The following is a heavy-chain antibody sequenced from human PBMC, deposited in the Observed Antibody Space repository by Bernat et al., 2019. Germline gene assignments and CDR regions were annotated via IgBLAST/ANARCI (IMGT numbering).Heavy chain of an antibody. CDR1: GFTFSSYS. CDR3: ARDGGSYVFRGAFDI. CDR2: ISSSSSYI. Sequence: EVQLVESGGGLVQPGGSLTLSCAASGFTFSSYSMNWVRQAPGKGLEWVSSISSSSSYIYYADSVKGRFTISRDNAKNSLYLQMNSLRAEDTAVYYCARDGGSYVFRGAFDIWGQGTMVTVSS. D-gene: IGHD1-26*01. V-gene: IGHV3-21*01. J-gene: IGHJ3*02.